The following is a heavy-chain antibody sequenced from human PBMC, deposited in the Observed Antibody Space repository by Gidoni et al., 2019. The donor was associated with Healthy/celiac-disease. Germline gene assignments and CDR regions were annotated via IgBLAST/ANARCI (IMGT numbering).Heavy chain of an antibody. CDR2: IWYGGSNK. D-gene: IGHD3-22*01. CDR3: ARWGYDYRHGGTVGGLDY. V-gene: IGHV3-33*01. CDR1: GFTFSGYG. Sequence: QVQLVESGGGVGEPGRCRRRSCAEPGFTFSGYGRHWARQAPGKGLEWVAVIWYGGSNKYYADSVKGRFTISRDNSKNTLYLQMNSLRAEDTAVYYCARWGYDYRHGGTVGGLDYWGQGTLVTVSS. J-gene: IGHJ4*02.